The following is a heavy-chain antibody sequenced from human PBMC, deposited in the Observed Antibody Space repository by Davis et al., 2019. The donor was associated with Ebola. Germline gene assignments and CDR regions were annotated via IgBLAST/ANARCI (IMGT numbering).Heavy chain of an antibody. D-gene: IGHD6-6*01. V-gene: IGHV1-18*04. J-gene: IGHJ3*02. Sequence: ASVKVSCKASNYTFPNYGISWVRQAPGQGLEWMGWISAYNGITTHAQKLQGRLTMTTDTSTTTAYMELRSLRSDDTAVYYCARDRPIWDGASDSFDIWGQGTMVTVSS. CDR3: ARDRPIWDGASDSFDI. CDR1: NYTFPNYG. CDR2: ISAYNGIT.